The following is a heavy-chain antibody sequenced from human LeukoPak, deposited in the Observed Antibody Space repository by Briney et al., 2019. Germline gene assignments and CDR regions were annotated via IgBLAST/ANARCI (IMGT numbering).Heavy chain of an antibody. J-gene: IGHJ4*02. CDR1: GYTFTSYG. CDR3: ARGYCSGGSCSLDFDY. Sequence: ASVKVSCKASGYTFTSYGISWVRQAPGQELEWMGWISAYNGNTNYAQKLQGRVTMTTDTSTSTAYMELRSLRSDDTAVYYCARGYCSGGSCSLDFDYWGQGTLVTVSS. CDR2: ISAYNGNT. D-gene: IGHD2-15*01. V-gene: IGHV1-18*01.